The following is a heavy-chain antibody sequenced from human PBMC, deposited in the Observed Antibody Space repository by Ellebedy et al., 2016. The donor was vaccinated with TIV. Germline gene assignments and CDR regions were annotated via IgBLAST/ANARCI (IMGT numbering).Heavy chain of an antibody. D-gene: IGHD6-13*01. J-gene: IGHJ4*02. CDR2: ISAYNGNT. CDR3: ARDRRSSSWYKLWDY. CDR1: GYTFTGYY. Sequence: ASVKVSXXASGYTFTGYYMHWVRQAPGQGLEWMGWISAYNGNTNYAQKLQGRVTMTTDTSTSTAYMELRSLRSDDTAVYYCARDRRSSSWYKLWDYWGQGTLVTVSS. V-gene: IGHV1-18*04.